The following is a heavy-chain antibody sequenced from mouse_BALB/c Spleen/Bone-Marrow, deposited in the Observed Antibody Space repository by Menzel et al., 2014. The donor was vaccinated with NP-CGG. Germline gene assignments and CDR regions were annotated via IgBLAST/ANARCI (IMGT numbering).Heavy chain of an antibody. CDR1: GYTFTTYY. CDR3: TRDTMDY. V-gene: IGHV1S56*01. J-gene: IGHJ4*01. Sequence: VKLQESEPELVKPGASVRISCKASGYTFTTYYIHWVKQRPGQGLEWIGWIYPGNVNTKYNEKFKGKATLTADKSSSTAYMQLSSLTSEDSAVFFCTRDTMDYWGQGTSVTVSS. CDR2: IYPGNVNT.